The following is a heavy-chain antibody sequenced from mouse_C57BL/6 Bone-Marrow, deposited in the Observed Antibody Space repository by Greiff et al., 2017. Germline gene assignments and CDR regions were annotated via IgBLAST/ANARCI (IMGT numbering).Heavy chain of an antibody. D-gene: IGHD1-1*01. V-gene: IGHV1-76*01. Sequence: QVQLQQSGAELVRPGASVKLSCKASGYTFTDYYINWVKQRPGQGLEWIARIYPGSGNTYYNEKFKGKATLTAEQSSSTAYIQLSSLTSEDSAVYICARGGYGSSYWYFDVWGTGTTVTVSS. J-gene: IGHJ1*03. CDR2: IYPGSGNT. CDR1: GYTFTDYY. CDR3: ARGGYGSSYWYFDV.